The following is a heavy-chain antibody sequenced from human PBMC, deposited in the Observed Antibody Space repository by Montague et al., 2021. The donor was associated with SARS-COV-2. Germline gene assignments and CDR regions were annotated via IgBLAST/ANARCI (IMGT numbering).Heavy chain of an antibody. Sequence: SETLSLTCAVYGWSLSGYYWAWIRQTPGKGLEWIGEINHSGNTNYNPSLKSRLTISGDTSKKQFSLKLSSVTTADTAVYYCARGADYDFWSGYLRYKWFDPWGLGTPVTVSS. CDR3: ARGADYDFWSGYLRYKWFDP. D-gene: IGHD3-3*01. J-gene: IGHJ5*02. CDR2: INHSGNT. V-gene: IGHV4-34*01. CDR1: GWSLSGYY.